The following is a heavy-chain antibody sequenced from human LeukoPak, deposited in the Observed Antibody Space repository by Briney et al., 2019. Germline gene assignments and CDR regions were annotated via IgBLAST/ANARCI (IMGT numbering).Heavy chain of an antibody. V-gene: IGHV4-39*01. J-gene: IGHJ4*02. CDR2: IYYSGST. D-gene: IGHD3-22*01. CDR1: GGSISSSSHY. Sequence: SETLSLTCTVSGGSISSSSHYWGWIRQPPGKGLEWIGSIYYSGSTYYNPSLKSRVTISVDTSKNQFSLKLSSVTAADAAVYYCARHEIYDSSGYSHDYWGQGTLVTVSS. CDR3: ARHEIYDSSGYSHDY.